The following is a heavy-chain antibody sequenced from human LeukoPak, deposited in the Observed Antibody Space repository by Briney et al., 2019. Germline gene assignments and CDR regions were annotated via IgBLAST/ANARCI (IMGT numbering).Heavy chain of an antibody. V-gene: IGHV4-39*01. Sequence: SETLSLTCTVSGGSISSSSYYWGWIRQPPGKGLEWIGSIYYSGSTYYNPSLKSRVTISVDTSKNQFSLKLSSVTAADTAVYYCAGPSPRSGWGFAYWGQGTLVPVSS. D-gene: IGHD6-19*01. CDR3: AGPSPRSGWGFAY. J-gene: IGHJ4*02. CDR2: IYYSGST. CDR1: GGSISSSSYY.